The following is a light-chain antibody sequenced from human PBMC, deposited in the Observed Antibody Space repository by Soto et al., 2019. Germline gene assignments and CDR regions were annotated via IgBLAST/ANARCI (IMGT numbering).Light chain of an antibody. Sequence: QAASVSGSPGQSITISCTGSNNDVGGYNYVCWYQQIPGKAPKLIIYEVRKRPSGISNRFSGSKSGNTASLTISGLQAEDEADYYCASYTGSSTLVFGAGTKLTVL. J-gene: IGLJ2*01. CDR3: ASYTGSSTLV. CDR2: EVR. V-gene: IGLV2-14*01. CDR1: NNDVGGYNY.